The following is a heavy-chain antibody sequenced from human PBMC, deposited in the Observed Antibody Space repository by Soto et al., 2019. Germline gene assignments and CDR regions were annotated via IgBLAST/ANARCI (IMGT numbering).Heavy chain of an antibody. J-gene: IGHJ4*02. D-gene: IGHD2-21*02. CDR3: ALSYGDSGSYLDS. CDR2: IYYSGST. V-gene: IGHV4-31*03. CDR1: GVSISSGGYY. Sequence: QVQLQESGPGLVKPSQTLSLTCTVSGVSISSGGYYWSWIRQHPGKGLEWIGYIYYSGSTYYNPSLKSRVTISVDTSENQFSLKLSSVTAADPAVYYCALSYGDSGSYLDSWGQGALVTVSS.